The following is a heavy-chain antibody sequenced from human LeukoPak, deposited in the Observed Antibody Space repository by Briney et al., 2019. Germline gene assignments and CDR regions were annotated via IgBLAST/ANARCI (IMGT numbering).Heavy chain of an antibody. CDR1: GGSFSGYY. V-gene: IGHV4-34*01. Sequence: PSETLSLTCAVYGGSFSGYYWSWIRQPPGKGLEWIGEINHSGSTNYNPSLKSRVTISVDTSKNQFSLKLSSVTAADTAVYYCARVRYSGYDLYYFDYWDQGTLVTVSS. CDR2: INHSGST. D-gene: IGHD5-12*01. CDR3: ARVRYSGYDLYYFDY. J-gene: IGHJ4*02.